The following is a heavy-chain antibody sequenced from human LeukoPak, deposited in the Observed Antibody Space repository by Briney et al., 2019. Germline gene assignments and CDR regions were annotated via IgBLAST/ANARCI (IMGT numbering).Heavy chain of an antibody. J-gene: IGHJ4*02. CDR2: ISYDGSNK. V-gene: IGHV3-30*01. Sequence: GGSLRLSRAASGFTFSSYAMHWVRQAPGKGLEWVAVISYDGSNKYYADSVKGRFTISRDNSKNTLYLQMNSLRAEDTAVYYCARGPPDCSSTSCYINYWGQGTLVTVSS. D-gene: IGHD2-2*02. CDR1: GFTFSSYA. CDR3: ARGPPDCSSTSCYINY.